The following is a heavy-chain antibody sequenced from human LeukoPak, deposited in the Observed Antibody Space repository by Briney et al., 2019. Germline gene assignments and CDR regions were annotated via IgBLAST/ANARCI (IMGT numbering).Heavy chain of an antibody. D-gene: IGHD6-6*01. J-gene: IGHJ5*02. CDR3: ARDIISEYSSSHSHFDP. CDR1: GGSISSQY. V-gene: IGHV4-59*11. CDR2: IYYSGST. Sequence: SETLSHTCTVSGGSISSQYWSWIRQPPGKGLEWIGYIYYSGSTSYNPSLKSRVTISVDTSENQFSLRLSSVTAADTAVYYCARDIISEYSSSHSHFDPWGQGTLVTVSS.